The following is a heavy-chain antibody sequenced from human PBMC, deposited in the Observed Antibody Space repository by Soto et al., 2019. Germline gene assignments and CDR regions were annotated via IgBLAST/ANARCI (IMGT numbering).Heavy chain of an antibody. CDR3: TFHGWDGLDV. Sequence: PVKVARKGAGYALSEYPIHWGRQSPRKGLEWMGSFDREVGETLYAQKFQDRVTMTEDISTDTAYMELRSLRSEDTDMYYGTFHGWDGLDVWGQGTTVTVSS. J-gene: IGHJ6*02. V-gene: IGHV1-24*01. CDR2: FDREVGET. CDR1: GYALSEYP.